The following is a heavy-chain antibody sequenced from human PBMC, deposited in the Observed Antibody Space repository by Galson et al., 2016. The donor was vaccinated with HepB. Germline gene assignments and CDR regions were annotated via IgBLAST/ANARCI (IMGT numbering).Heavy chain of an antibody. CDR3: AKDVGDRLVTVYYYMDA. J-gene: IGHJ6*03. CDR1: GFIFSEYA. Sequence: SLRLSCAASGFIFSEYAMSWVRQAPGKGLEWVAALSKRGDYTYYAESVKGRFTIFRDSSKNTLSLQMNSLRAEDTALYYCAKDVGDRLVTVYYYMDAWGKGTTVTVSS. D-gene: IGHD4-11*01. V-gene: IGHV3-23*01. CDR2: LSKRGDYT.